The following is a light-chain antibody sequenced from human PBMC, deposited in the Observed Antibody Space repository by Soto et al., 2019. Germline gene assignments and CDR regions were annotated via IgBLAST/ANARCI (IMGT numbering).Light chain of an antibody. CDR2: AAS. J-gene: IGKJ3*01. CDR1: QSVSSTF. CDR3: QQYGSSLFS. Sequence: EIVLTQSPGTLSLSPGERATLSCRASQSVSSTFLAWYQQKPGQAPRLLIYAASSRATGIPDRFSGSGSGTDFTLTISRPEPEDFAVYYCQQYGSSLFSFGPGTKVDIK. V-gene: IGKV3-20*01.